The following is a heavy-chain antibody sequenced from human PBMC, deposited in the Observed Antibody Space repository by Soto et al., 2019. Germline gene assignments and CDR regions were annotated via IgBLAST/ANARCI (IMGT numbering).Heavy chain of an antibody. J-gene: IGHJ5*01. CDR1: GYSFTSYC. CDR2: IAPADSYT. Sequence: GESLKISCKGSGYSFTSYCIGWVRQMPGKGLEWMGRIAPADSYTNYSPSFHGHVTMSVDRSTSTAYLQWGSLKASDTAMYYCVRVPIGHSDDSGYSDSWGQGTQVTVSS. CDR3: VRVPIGHSDDSGYSDS. V-gene: IGHV5-10-1*01. D-gene: IGHD3-22*01.